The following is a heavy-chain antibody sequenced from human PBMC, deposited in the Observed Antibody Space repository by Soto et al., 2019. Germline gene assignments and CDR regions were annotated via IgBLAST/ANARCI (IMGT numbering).Heavy chain of an antibody. CDR3: ERGSTHYGMDV. Sequence: QVQLVQSGAEGKKPGSSVKVSCKTSGYTFTNNGINWVRQAPGQGLEWMGWISGYNGNTAYAQKLQGRVTMTTDTFTSTAYMELRSLTSDDTAVYYCERGSTHYGMDVWGQGTTVTVSS. D-gene: IGHD1-1*01. J-gene: IGHJ6*02. CDR1: GYTFTNNG. V-gene: IGHV1-18*04. CDR2: ISGYNGNT.